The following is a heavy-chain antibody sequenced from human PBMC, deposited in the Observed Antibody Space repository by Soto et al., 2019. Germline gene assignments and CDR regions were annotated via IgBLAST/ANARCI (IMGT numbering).Heavy chain of an antibody. V-gene: IGHV1-69*02. CDR2: IIPILGIA. J-gene: IGHJ6*03. Sequence: GASVKVSCKASGGTFSSYTISWVRQAPGQGLEWMGRIIPILGIANYEQKFQGRVTITADKSTSTAYMELSSLRSEDTAVYYCASRTPGGEHNWNYEDYYCYMDVWGKGTTVTVSS. CDR3: ASRTPGGEHNWNYEDYYCYMDV. D-gene: IGHD1-7*01. CDR1: GGTFSSYT.